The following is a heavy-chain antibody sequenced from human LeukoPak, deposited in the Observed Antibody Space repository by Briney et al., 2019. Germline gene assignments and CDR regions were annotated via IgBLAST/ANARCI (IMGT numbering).Heavy chain of an antibody. V-gene: IGHV3-21*01. D-gene: IGHD3-16*01. Sequence: GGSLRLSCAASGFTFSSYSMNWVRQAPGKGLEWVSSISSSSSYIYYADSVKGRFTISRDNAKNSLCLQMNSLRAEDTAVYYCATGYYDYGVDYWGQGTLVTVSS. CDR2: ISSSSSYI. J-gene: IGHJ4*02. CDR1: GFTFSSYS. CDR3: ATGYYDYGVDY.